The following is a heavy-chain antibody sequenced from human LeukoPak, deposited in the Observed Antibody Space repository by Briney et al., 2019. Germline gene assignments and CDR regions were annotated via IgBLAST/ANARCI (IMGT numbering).Heavy chain of an antibody. CDR2: ISGSGGST. D-gene: IGHD3-22*01. Sequence: GGSLRLSCAASGFTFSSYAMSWVRQAPGKGLEWVSAISGSGGSTYYADSVKGRFTISRDNSKNTLYLQMNSLRAEDTAVYYCAKDRPLRTYYYDSSGYFGIPDYWGQGTLVTVSS. CDR3: AKDRPLRTYYYDSSGYFGIPDY. J-gene: IGHJ4*02. CDR1: GFTFSSYA. V-gene: IGHV3-23*01.